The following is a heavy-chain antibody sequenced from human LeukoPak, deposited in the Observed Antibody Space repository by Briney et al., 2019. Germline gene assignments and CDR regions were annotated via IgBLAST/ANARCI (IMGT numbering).Heavy chain of an antibody. CDR1: GGSISSYY. CDR3: AKESRFSRGFGEPNMDV. J-gene: IGHJ6*03. Sequence: SETLSLTCTVSGGSISSYYWSWIRQPAGKGLEWIGRIYTSGSTNYNPSLKSRVTMSVDTSKNQFSLKLSSVTAADTAVYYCAKESRFSRGFGEPNMDVWGKGTTVTISS. D-gene: IGHD3-10*01. CDR2: IYTSGST. V-gene: IGHV4-4*07.